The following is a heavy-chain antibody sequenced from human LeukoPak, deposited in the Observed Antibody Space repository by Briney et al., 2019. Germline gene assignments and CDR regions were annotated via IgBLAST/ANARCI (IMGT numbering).Heavy chain of an antibody. J-gene: IGHJ4*02. CDR2: IYYSGST. Sequence: SETLSLTCTVSGGSISSYYWSWIRQPPGKGLEWIGYIYYSGSTNYNPSLKSRVTISVDTSKNQFSLKLSSVTAADTAVYYCARHGPGRVTIFGVVIEYFDYWGQGTLVTVSS. D-gene: IGHD3-3*01. V-gene: IGHV4-59*08. CDR3: ARHGPGRVTIFGVVIEYFDY. CDR1: GGSISSYY.